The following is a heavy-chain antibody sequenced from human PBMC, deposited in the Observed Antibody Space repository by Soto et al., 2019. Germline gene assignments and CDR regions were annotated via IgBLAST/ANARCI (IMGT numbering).Heavy chain of an antibody. CDR2: ISSSSSYT. CDR3: ARGIACSGGSCYFDY. Sequence: LRLSCAASGFTFSDYYMSWIRQAPGKGLEWVSYISSSSSYTNYADSVKGRFTISRDNAKNSLYLQMNSLRAEDTAVYYCARGIACSGGSCYFDYWGQGTLVTVSS. J-gene: IGHJ4*02. D-gene: IGHD2-15*01. CDR1: GFTFSDYY. V-gene: IGHV3-11*06.